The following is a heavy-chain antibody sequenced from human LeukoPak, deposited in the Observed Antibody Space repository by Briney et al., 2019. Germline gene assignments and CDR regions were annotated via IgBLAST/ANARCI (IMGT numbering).Heavy chain of an antibody. CDR2: IKQGGSAK. CDR1: GFTFSSSW. J-gene: IGHJ4*02. CDR3: TRDRGSNHPDY. Sequence: GGSLRLSCAASGFTFSSSWMSWVRQAPGRGLECVANIKQGGSAKYYVDSVKGRFIISRDNAKNSLYLQMNNLRVEDPAVYYFTRDRGSNHPDYWGQGTLVTVSS. D-gene: IGHD3-16*01. V-gene: IGHV3-7*01.